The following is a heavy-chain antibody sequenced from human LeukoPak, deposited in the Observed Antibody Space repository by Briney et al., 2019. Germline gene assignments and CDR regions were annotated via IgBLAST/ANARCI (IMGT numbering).Heavy chain of an antibody. J-gene: IGHJ4*02. V-gene: IGHV3-66*01. CDR2: IYSGGST. D-gene: IGHD3-16*01. Sequence: GGSLRLSCAASGFTVSSTYMSWVRQAPGKGLEWGSVIYSGGSTFYPNSVKGRFTISRDNSKNTLYLQMNSLRAEDTAVYYCARGATPWGHFDYWGQGTLITVSS. CDR1: GFTVSSTY. CDR3: ARGATPWGHFDY.